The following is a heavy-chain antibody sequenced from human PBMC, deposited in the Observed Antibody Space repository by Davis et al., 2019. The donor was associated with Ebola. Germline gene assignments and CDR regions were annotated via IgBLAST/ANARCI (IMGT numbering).Heavy chain of an antibody. CDR1: GYTFTGYY. CDR3: ARGAIAWGYAFDI. D-gene: IGHD2-21*01. Sequence: ASVKVSCKASGYTFTGYYMHWVRQAPGQGLEWMGWINPNSGNTGYAQKFQGRVTITRNTSISTAYMELSSLRSEDTAVYYCARGAIAWGYAFDIWGQGTMVTVSS. CDR2: INPNSGNT. J-gene: IGHJ3*02. V-gene: IGHV1-8*03.